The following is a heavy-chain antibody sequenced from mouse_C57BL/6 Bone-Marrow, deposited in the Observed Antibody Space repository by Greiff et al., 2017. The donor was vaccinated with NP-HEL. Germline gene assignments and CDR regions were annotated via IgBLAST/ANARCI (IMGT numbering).Heavy chain of an antibody. D-gene: IGHD1-1*01. CDR1: GYAFSSSW. V-gene: IGHV1-82*01. CDR3: ARGGYGSHFDY. CDR2: IYPGDGDT. Sequence: QVQLQQSGPELVKPGASVKISCKASGYAFSSSWMNWVKQRPGKGLEWIGRIYPGDGDTNYNGKFKGKATLTADKSSSTAYMQLSSLTSEDSAVYFCARGGYGSHFDYWGQGTTLTVSS. J-gene: IGHJ2*01.